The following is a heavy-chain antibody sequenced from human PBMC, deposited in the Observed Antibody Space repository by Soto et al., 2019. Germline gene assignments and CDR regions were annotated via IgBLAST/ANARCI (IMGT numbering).Heavy chain of an antibody. V-gene: IGHV3-23*01. CDR2: ISDSGGSA. CDR3: AKDVSYGGKRPYYFDY. Sequence: EVQLLESGGGLVQPGGSLRLSCAASGFTFSNYAMSWVRQAPGKGLEWVSGISDSGGSAYNADSVKGRFTISRDNDKSTLYLEMNSLRAEDTAVYYCAKDVSYGGKRPYYFDYWGQGTLVTVSS. J-gene: IGHJ4*02. CDR1: GFTFSNYA. D-gene: IGHD4-17*01.